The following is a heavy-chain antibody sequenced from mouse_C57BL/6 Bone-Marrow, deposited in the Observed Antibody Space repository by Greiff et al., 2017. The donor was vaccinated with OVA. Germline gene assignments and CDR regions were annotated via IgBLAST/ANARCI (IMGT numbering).Heavy chain of an antibody. Sequence: QVQLQQPGAELVRPGSSVKLSCKASGYTFTSYWMDWVKQRPGQGLEWIGNIYPSDSETHYNQKFKDKATLTVDKSSSTAYMQLSSLTSEDYAVYYCARSITTVMDYWGQGTSVTVSS. V-gene: IGHV1-61*01. D-gene: IGHD1-1*01. CDR1: GYTFTSYW. CDR2: IYPSDSET. J-gene: IGHJ4*01. CDR3: ARSITTVMDY.